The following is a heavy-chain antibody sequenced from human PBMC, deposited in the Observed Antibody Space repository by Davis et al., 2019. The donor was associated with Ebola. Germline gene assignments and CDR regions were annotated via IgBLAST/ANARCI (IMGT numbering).Heavy chain of an antibody. D-gene: IGHD1-1*01. Sequence: SVKVSCKASGGTFSSYAISWVRQAPGQGLEWMGGIIPILGIANYAQKFQGRVTITADKSTSTAYMELSSLRSEDTAVYYCARGYNWNEPFDYWGQGTLVTVSS. J-gene: IGHJ4*02. CDR2: IIPILGIA. CDR3: ARGYNWNEPFDY. CDR1: GGTFSSYA. V-gene: IGHV1-69*10.